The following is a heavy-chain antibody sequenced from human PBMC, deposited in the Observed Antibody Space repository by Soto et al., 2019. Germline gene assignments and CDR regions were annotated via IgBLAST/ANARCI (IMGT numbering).Heavy chain of an antibody. Sequence: NPSETLSLTCAVYGGSFSGYYWSWIRQPPGKGLEWIGEINHSGSTNYNPSLKSRVTISVDTSKNQFSLKLSSVTAADTAVYYCARGRRRPSSTSGWYAFDIWGQGTMVTVS. V-gene: IGHV4-34*01. CDR2: INHSGST. D-gene: IGHD2-2*01. CDR1: GGSFSGYY. J-gene: IGHJ3*02. CDR3: ARGRRRPSSTSGWYAFDI.